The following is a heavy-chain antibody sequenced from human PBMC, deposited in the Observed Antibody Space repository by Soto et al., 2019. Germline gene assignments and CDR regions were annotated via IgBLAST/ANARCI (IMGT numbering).Heavy chain of an antibody. D-gene: IGHD6-19*01. CDR3: ARAPSHGWYQHFDY. CDR1: GYGFANYW. J-gene: IGHJ4*02. CDR2: IYPGDSDT. Sequence: PGESLKISCEASGYGFANYWIGWVRQMPGKGLEWMGIIYPGDSDTTYSPSFQGHVTISADKSISTAYLQWSSLEASDTAIYYCARAPSHGWYQHFDYWGQGTLVTVPQ. V-gene: IGHV5-51*01.